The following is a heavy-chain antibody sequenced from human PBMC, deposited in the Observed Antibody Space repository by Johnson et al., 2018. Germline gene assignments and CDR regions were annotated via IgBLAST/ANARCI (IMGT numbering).Heavy chain of an antibody. V-gene: IGHV3-33*01. Sequence: QVQLVESGGGVVQXGRSLRLXCAASGFTFSSYGMHWVRQAPGKGLEWVAVIWYDGSNKYYADSVKGRFTISRDNSKNTLYLQMKSLRAEDTAVYYCARGSGSPTPDAFDIWGQGTMVTVSS. CDR1: GFTFSSYG. CDR3: ARGSGSPTPDAFDI. J-gene: IGHJ3*02. D-gene: IGHD3-10*01. CDR2: IWYDGSNK.